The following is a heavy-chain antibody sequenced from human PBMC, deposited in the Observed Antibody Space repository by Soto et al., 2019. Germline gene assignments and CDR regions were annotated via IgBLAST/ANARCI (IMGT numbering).Heavy chain of an antibody. D-gene: IGHD3-22*01. V-gene: IGHV4-4*07. J-gene: IGHJ1*01. CDR3: ATNGDYYDGSGPKYFQH. CDR1: GGSINNYW. CDR2: LHSTGAT. Sequence: ASETLSLTCTVSGGSINNYWWSWIRQAADKRLEWIGRLHSTGATNYNPSLRSRVTMSVDKSKNQFSLNLASVTAADTAVYYCATNGDYYDGSGPKYFQHWGQGTLVTVSS.